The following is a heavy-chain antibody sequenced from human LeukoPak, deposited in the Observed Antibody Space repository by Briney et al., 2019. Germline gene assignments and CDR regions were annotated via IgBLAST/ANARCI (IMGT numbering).Heavy chain of an antibody. CDR1: GYTFSNYG. CDR3: ARERGYYDSSGYYSYYYYYYMDV. J-gene: IGHJ6*03. V-gene: IGHV1-18*01. Sequence: ASVKVSCKASGYTFSNYGISWVRQAPGQGLEWMGWISAYNGNTKYAQKFQGRVTMTTDTSTSTAYMELRSLRSDDTAVYYCARERGYYDSSGYYSYYYYYYMDVWGKGTTVTVSS. CDR2: ISAYNGNT. D-gene: IGHD3-22*01.